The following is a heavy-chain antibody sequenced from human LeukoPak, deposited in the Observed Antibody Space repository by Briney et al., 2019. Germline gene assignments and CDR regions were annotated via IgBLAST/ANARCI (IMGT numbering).Heavy chain of an antibody. J-gene: IGHJ4*02. Sequence: GGSLRLSCAASGFTFDDYGMSWVRQAPGKGLEWVSGINWNGGSTGYADSVKGRFTISRDNAKNSLYLQMNSLRAEDTALYYCARSVEYSSSWSPDYWGQGTLVTVSS. CDR1: GFTFDDYG. V-gene: IGHV3-20*04. CDR2: INWNGGST. D-gene: IGHD6-6*01. CDR3: ARSVEYSSSWSPDY.